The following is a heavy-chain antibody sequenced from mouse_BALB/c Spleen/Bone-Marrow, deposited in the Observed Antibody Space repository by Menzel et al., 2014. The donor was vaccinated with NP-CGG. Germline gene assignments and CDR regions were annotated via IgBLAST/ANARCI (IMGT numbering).Heavy chain of an antibody. CDR1: GFTFNTYA. Sequence: EVQGVESGGGLVQPKGSLKPSCAASGFTFNTYAMNWVRQAPGKGLEWVARIRSKSNNYATYYADSVKDRFTISRDDSQSMLYLQMNNLKAEDTAMYYCVRYYGSSYYYAMDYWGQGTSVTVSS. CDR3: VRYYGSSYYYAMDY. V-gene: IGHV10-1*02. J-gene: IGHJ4*01. CDR2: IRSKSNNYAT. D-gene: IGHD1-1*01.